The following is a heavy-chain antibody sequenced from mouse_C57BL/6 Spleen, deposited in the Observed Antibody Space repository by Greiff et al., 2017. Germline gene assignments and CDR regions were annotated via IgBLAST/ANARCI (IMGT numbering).Heavy chain of an antibody. D-gene: IGHD2-2*01. CDR1: GYTFTGYW. CDR2: ILPGSGGT. CDR3: ARGYYGYGEGY. Sequence: QVQLQQSGAELMKPGASVKLSCKATGYTFTGYWIEWVKQRPGHGLEWIGEILPGSGGTNYNEKFKGKATFTADTSSNTAYMQRSSLTAEDSAFYCGARGYYGYGEGYWGQGTTLTVSA. J-gene: IGHJ2*01. V-gene: IGHV1-9*01.